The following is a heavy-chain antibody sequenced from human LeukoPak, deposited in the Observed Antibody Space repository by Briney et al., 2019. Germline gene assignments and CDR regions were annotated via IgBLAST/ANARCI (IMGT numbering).Heavy chain of an antibody. D-gene: IGHD3-3*01. CDR2: IKQDGSEK. CDR1: GFTFSSYW. Sequence: GGSLRLSCAASGFTFSSYWMSWVRQAPGKGLEWVANIKQDGSEKYYVDSVKGRFTISRDNAENSLYLQMNSLRAEDTAVYYCARVMYYDFWSGYYSFDYWGQGTLVTVSS. V-gene: IGHV3-7*01. J-gene: IGHJ4*02. CDR3: ARVMYYDFWSGYYSFDY.